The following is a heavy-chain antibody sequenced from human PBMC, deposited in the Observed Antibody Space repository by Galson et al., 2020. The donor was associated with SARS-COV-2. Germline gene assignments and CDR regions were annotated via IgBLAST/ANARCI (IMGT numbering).Heavy chain of an antibody. J-gene: IGHJ5*02. Sequence: GESLKISCAASGFAFSSHSMIWVRQAPGKGLEWVACISGSGTFTYYADSVKGRFTISRDNVESSLYLQMNSLTADDTAIYYCARDSGGDLYYEISGYHLSWFDPWGQGTLVTVSS. D-gene: IGHD3-22*01. CDR2: ISGSGTFT. CDR1: GFAFSSHS. CDR3: ARDSGGDLYYEISGYHLSWFDP. V-gene: IGHV3-21*01.